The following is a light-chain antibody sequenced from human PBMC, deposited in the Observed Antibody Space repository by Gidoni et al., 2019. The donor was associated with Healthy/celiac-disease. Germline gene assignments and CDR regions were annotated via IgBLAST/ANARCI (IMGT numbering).Light chain of an antibody. CDR3: PSADSSGTYGV. J-gene: IGLJ2*01. CDR2: KDS. CDR1: ALPKQY. V-gene: IGLV3-25*02. Sequence: SYELTHPPSGSVSPGPTARITCSGDALPKQYAYWYQQKPGQAPVLVIYKDSERPSGIPERFSGSSSGTTVTLTMSGVQAEDEADYYCPSADSSGTYGVFGGGTKLTVL.